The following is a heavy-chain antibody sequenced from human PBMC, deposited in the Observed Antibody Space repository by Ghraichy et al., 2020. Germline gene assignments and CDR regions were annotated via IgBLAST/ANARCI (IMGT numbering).Heavy chain of an antibody. CDR1: GFTFDDYT. CDR3: AKDGAVAGTGPFDY. D-gene: IGHD6-19*01. V-gene: IGHV3-43*01. Sequence: GGSLRLSCAASGFTFDDYTMHWVRQAPGKGLEWVSLISWDGGSTYYADSVKGRFTISRDNSKNSLYLQMNSLRTEDTALYYCAKDGAVAGTGPFDYWCQGTLVTVSS. CDR2: ISWDGGST. J-gene: IGHJ4*02.